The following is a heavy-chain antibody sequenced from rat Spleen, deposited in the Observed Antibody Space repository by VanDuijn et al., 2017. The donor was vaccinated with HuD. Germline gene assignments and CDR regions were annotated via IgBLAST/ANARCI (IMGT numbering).Heavy chain of an antibody. D-gene: IGHD1-6*01. J-gene: IGHJ4*01. Sequence: EVQLVESGGGLVQPGRSLKLSCAASGFTFSDYYMAWVRQAPTKGLEWVATITFDGSGTYYRDSVKGRFTISRDNAKSTLYLQMESLRSEDTATYYCAKGGTTWGAWGQGASVTVSS. V-gene: IGHV5-29*01. CDR3: AKGGTTWGA. CDR1: GFTFSDYY. CDR2: ITFDGSGT.